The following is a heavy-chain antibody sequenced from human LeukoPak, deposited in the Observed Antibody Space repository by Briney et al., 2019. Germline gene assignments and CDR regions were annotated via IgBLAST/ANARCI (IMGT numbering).Heavy chain of an antibody. CDR2: INPNSGGT. J-gene: IGHJ6*02. V-gene: IGHV1-2*02. CDR1: GYSFTDYY. Sequence: ASVKDSCKASGYSFTDYYMHWVRQAPGQGLEWMGWINPNSGGTNYAKKFRGRITMTRDTSISTAYMELSSLRSDDTAVDYCARDHGGMDVWGQGTTVSVSS. CDR3: ARDHGGMDV.